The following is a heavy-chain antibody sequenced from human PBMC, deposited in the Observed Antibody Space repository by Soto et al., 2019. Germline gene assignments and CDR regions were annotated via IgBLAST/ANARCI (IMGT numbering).Heavy chain of an antibody. CDR3: ARDWGLAAAGNFMDSS. CDR2: INPSGGST. J-gene: IGHJ4*02. D-gene: IGHD6-13*01. Sequence: GASVKVSCKASGYTFTSYYMHWVRQAPGQGLERMGIINPSGGSTSYAQKFQGRVTMTRDTSTSTVYMELSSLRSEDTAVYYCARDWGLAAAGNFMDSSWGQGTLVTVSS. V-gene: IGHV1-46*01. CDR1: GYTFTSYY.